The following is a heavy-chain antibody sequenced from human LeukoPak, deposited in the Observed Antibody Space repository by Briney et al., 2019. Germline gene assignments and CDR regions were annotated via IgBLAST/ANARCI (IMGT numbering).Heavy chain of an antibody. CDR1: GFTFSSYA. V-gene: IGHV3-30-3*01. Sequence: GGSLRLSCAASGFTFSSYAMHWVRQAPGKGLEWVAVISYDGSNKYYADSVKGRFTIPRDNSKNTLYLQMNSLRAEDTAVYYCEAWGNYGMDVWGQGTTVTVSS. D-gene: IGHD7-27*01. J-gene: IGHJ6*02. CDR2: ISYDGSNK. CDR3: EAWGNYGMDV.